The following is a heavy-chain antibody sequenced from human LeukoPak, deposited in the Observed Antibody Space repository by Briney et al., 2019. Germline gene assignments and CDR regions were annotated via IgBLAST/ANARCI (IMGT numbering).Heavy chain of an antibody. CDR2: INPNSGGT. V-gene: IGHV1-2*02. D-gene: IGHD3-3*01. J-gene: IGHJ4*02. CDR3: ARDSRFLEWLFDY. Sequence: GASVKVSCKASGYTFTGYYMHWVRQAPGQGLEWMGWINPNSGGTNYAQKFQGRVTMTRDTSISTAYMELSRLRSDDTAVYYCARDSRFLEWLFDYWGQGTLVTVSS. CDR1: GYTFTGYY.